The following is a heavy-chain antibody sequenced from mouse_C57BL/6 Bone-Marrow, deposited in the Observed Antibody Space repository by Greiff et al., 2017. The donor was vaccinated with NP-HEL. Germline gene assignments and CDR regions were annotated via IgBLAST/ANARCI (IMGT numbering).Heavy chain of an antibody. J-gene: IGHJ3*01. V-gene: IGHV1-26*01. CDR2: INPNNGGT. Sequence: EVQLQQSGPELVKPGASVKISCKASGYTFTDYYMNWVKQSHGKSLEWIGDINPNNGGTSYNQKFKGKATLTVDKSSSTAYMELRSLTSEDSAVYYCARGKGYGNYAFAYWGQGTLVTVSA. CDR1: GYTFTDYY. CDR3: ARGKGYGNYAFAY. D-gene: IGHD2-1*01.